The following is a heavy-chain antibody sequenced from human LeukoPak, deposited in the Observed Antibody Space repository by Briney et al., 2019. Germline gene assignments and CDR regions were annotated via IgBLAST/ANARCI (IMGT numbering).Heavy chain of an antibody. Sequence: GGSLRLSCAPSGLTFSSIWMNWVRQAAGKGLEWVDNIKHDGSEKYYVDSVKGRFTISRDNAKSSLFLQMNSLRVEDTAVYYCARGMTTGDWGQGTLVTVSS. CDR2: IKHDGSEK. CDR1: GLTFSSIW. J-gene: IGHJ4*02. CDR3: ARGMTTGD. V-gene: IGHV3-7*05. D-gene: IGHD4-17*01.